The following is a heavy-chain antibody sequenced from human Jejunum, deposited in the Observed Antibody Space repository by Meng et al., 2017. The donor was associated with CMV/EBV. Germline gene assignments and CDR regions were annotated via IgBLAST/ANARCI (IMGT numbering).Heavy chain of an antibody. D-gene: IGHD5-12*01. Sequence: ATGFTFSSHARNWVRQAPGKGLDWLAVVSNDGSNEYYTDSVEGRFTIFRDNSKNTLYLQMNSLRGEDTAVYYCVREPMDIVSRFDYWGQGTLVTVSS. V-gene: IGHV3-30*04. CDR3: VREPMDIVSRFDY. CDR1: GFTFSSHA. J-gene: IGHJ5*01. CDR2: VSNDGSNE.